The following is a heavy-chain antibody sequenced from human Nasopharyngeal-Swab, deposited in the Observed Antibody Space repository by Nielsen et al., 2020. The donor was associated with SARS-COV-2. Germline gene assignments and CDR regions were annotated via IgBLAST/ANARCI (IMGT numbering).Heavy chain of an antibody. D-gene: IGHD2-2*01. CDR2: INHSGGT. CDR3: ARGLSGIVPAPILGLGPYYSYYYMDV. Sequence: GSLSLSCAVSGGSFSAYYWGWIRQPPGKGLEWIGEINHSGGTTYNPSLKSRVTISVDTSKNQFSLKLSAVTAADRAVYYCARGLSGIVPAPILGLGPYYSYYYMDVWGKGTTVTVSS. V-gene: IGHV4-34*01. J-gene: IGHJ6*03. CDR1: GGSFSAYY.